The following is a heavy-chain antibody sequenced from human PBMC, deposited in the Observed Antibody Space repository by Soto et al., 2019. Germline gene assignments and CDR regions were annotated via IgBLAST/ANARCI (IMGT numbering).Heavy chain of an antibody. D-gene: IGHD4-17*01. Sequence: SETLSLTCTVSGGSISSSSYYWGWIRQPPGKGLEWIGSIYYSGSTYYNPSLKSRVTISVDTSKNRFSLRLSSVTAADTAVYYCARASYGYDYWGQGTLVTVSS. V-gene: IGHV4-39*01. CDR3: ARASYGYDY. J-gene: IGHJ4*02. CDR2: IYYSGST. CDR1: GGSISSSSYY.